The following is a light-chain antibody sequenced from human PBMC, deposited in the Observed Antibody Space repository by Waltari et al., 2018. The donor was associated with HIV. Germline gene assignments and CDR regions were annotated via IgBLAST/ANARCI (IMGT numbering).Light chain of an antibody. CDR2: KAS. Sequence: DAVMTQSPLSLPVTLGQPASIACRSSQSLVHSDGNTYLNWFQQRSGQSPRRLIYKASTRDSGVPDRFSGSGSGTDFTLKISRVEAEDVGVYYCMQGTHWPYTFGQGTKLEIK. CDR3: MQGTHWPYT. V-gene: IGKV2-30*02. CDR1: QSLVHSDGNTY. J-gene: IGKJ2*01.